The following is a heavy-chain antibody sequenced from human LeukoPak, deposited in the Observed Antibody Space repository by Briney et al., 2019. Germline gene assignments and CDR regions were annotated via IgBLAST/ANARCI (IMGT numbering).Heavy chain of an antibody. D-gene: IGHD4-17*01. CDR1: GGTFSSYA. J-gene: IGHJ4*02. Sequence: GASVKVSCKASGGTFSSYAISWVRQAPGQGLEWMGGIIPIFGTANYAQKFQGRVTITADESTSTAYMELSSLRSEDTAVYFCASGSHHYARDYWGQGTLVTVSS. CDR2: IIPIFGTA. V-gene: IGHV1-69*13. CDR3: ASGSHHYARDY.